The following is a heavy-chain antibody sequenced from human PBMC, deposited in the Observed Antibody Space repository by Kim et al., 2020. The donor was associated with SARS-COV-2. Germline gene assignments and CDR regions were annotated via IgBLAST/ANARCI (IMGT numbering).Heavy chain of an antibody. CDR3: AHSPYSSSSKAAFDI. D-gene: IGHD6-6*01. CDR2: IYWDDDN. Sequence: SGPTLVKPTQTLTLTCTFSGFSLSTTGVGVGWIRQPPGKALEWLALIYWDDDNRYSPSLKSRLTFTRDTSKNQVVLAMTNMDPVDTATYYCAHSPYSSSSKAAFDIWGQGTMVTVSS. J-gene: IGHJ3*02. V-gene: IGHV2-5*02. CDR1: GFSLSTTGVG.